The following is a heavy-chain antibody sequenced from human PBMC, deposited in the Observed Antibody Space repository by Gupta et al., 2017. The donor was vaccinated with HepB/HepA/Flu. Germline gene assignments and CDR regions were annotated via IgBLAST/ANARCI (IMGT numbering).Heavy chain of an antibody. J-gene: IGHJ6*04. V-gene: IGHV4-34*01. CDR1: GGSFSGYY. Sequence: QVPLQQWGAGLLKPSETLSLTCAVYGGSFSGYYWRWIRQPPGKGLEWIGEINHSGSTNYNPSLKSRVTISVDTSKNQFSLKLSSVTAADTAVYYCARGRELRYFDWLGVWGKGTTVTVSS. CDR3: ARGRELRYFDWLGV. CDR2: INHSGST. D-gene: IGHD3-9*01.